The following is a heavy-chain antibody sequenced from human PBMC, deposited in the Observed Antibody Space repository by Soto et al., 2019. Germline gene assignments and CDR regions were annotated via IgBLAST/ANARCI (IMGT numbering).Heavy chain of an antibody. CDR2: IYYSGST. CDR3: PRLSYGDYVWFDP. CDR1: GGSISSSSYY. J-gene: IGHJ5*02. V-gene: IGHV4-39*01. D-gene: IGHD4-17*01. Sequence: QLQLQESGPGLVKPSETLSLTCTVSGGSISSSSYYWGWIRQPPGKGREWIGSIYYSGSTYYNPSLRSRVPLSVDTSKNQSSLKLSSVTAADTAVYYCPRLSYGDYVWFDPWGQGTLVTVSS.